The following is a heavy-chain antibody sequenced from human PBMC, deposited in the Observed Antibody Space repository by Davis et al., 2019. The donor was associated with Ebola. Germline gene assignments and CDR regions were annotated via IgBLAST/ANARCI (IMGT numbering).Heavy chain of an antibody. D-gene: IGHD5-24*01. CDR1: GYIFSSFW. J-gene: IGHJ4*02. Sequence: HGESLKISCKGSGYIFSSFWIGWVRQMPGKGLEWMGIIYPGDSDTRYSPSFQGQVTISADKSISTAYLQWSSLKASDTAMYYCARGGRDGFPGGDYWGQGTLVTVSS. CDR2: IYPGDSDT. V-gene: IGHV5-51*01. CDR3: ARGGRDGFPGGDY.